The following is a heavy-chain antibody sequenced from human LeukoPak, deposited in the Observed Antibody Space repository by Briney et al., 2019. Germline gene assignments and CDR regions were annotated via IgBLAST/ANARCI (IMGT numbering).Heavy chain of an antibody. J-gene: IGHJ4*02. CDR2: TYYRSKWYT. CDR3: ARLGSGSNY. D-gene: IGHD3-10*01. CDR1: GDSVSSNSAA. Sequence: QTLSLTCAISGDSVSSNSAAWIWIRQSPSRGLEWLGRTYYRSKWYTEYAVSVKSRITINPDTSKNQFSLQLSSVNPEDTAVYYCARLGSGSNYWGQGTLVTVSS. V-gene: IGHV6-1*01.